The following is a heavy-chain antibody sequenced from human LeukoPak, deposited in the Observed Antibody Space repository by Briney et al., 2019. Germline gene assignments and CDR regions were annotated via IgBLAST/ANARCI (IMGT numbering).Heavy chain of an antibody. V-gene: IGHV3-23*01. D-gene: IGHD5-24*01. CDR1: AFTFSNYA. Sequence: GGSLRLSCATSAFTFSNYAMNWVRQAPGKGLEWVSGIRSGSTYYAESVKGRFTIFRDNSKNTLDLQMNSLRAEDTAVYYCAKGGDGYDWGFDYWGQGTLVTVSS. CDR3: AKGGDGYDWGFDY. CDR2: IRSGST. J-gene: IGHJ4*02.